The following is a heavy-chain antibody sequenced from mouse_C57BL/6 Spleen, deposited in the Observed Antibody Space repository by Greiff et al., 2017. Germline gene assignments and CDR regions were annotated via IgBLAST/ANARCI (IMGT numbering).Heavy chain of an antibody. D-gene: IGHD4-1*01. V-gene: IGHV5-17*01. Sequence: DVMLVASGGCLVKPGGSLKLSCAASGFTFSDYGMHWVRQAPEKGLEWVAYISSGSSTIYYADTVKVRFTISRDNAKNALFLQMTRLRSEDTAMYYCAKLGRAYWGQGTLVTVSA. CDR1: GFTFSDYG. CDR2: ISSGSSTI. CDR3: AKLGRAY. J-gene: IGHJ3*01.